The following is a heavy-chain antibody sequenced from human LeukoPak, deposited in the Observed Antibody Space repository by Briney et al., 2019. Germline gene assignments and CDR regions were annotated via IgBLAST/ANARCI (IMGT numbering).Heavy chain of an antibody. V-gene: IGHV3-30*04. Sequence: PGRSLRLSCAASGFTFSTYVMHWVRQAPGKGLEWVAVISFDGSNEYYADSVKGRFTISRDNSKTTLYLQMNSLRVDDTAVYYCARGRVVVTAQFRAGINFWGQGTLVTVSS. CDR2: ISFDGSNE. CDR3: ARGRVVVTAQFRAGINF. J-gene: IGHJ4*02. CDR1: GFTFSTYV. D-gene: IGHD2-21*02.